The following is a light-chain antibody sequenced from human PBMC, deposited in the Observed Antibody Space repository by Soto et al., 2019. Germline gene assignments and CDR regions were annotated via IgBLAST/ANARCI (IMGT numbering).Light chain of an antibody. CDR2: EVS. CDR3: CSYTTSSTRV. V-gene: IGLV2-14*01. J-gene: IGLJ1*01. Sequence: QSVLTQPASVSGSPGQSITISCTGTNSDIGGYNFVSWYQQHPGKAPKLMIYEVSNRPSGVSNRFSGSKSGNTASLTISGLQAEDEADYYCCSYTTSSTRVFGTGTQLTVL. CDR1: NSDIGGYNF.